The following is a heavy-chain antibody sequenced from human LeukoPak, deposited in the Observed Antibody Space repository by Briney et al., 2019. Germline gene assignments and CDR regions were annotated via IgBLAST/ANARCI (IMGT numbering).Heavy chain of an antibody. J-gene: IGHJ5*02. Sequence: PGGSLRLSCAASGFTFSSYEMNWVRQAPGKGLEWVSYISSSGSTVYYADSVKGRFTISRDNAKNSLHLQMNSLRAEDTAVYYCARYDYSNYDDWFDPWGQGTLVTVSS. V-gene: IGHV3-48*03. CDR3: ARYDYSNYDDWFDP. D-gene: IGHD4-11*01. CDR1: GFTFSSYE. CDR2: ISSSGSTV.